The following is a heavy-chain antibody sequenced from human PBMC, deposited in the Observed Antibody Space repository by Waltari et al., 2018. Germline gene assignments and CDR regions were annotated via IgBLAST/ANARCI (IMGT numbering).Heavy chain of an antibody. CDR3: ARPYASGWYINFDY. V-gene: IGHV3-7*01. D-gene: IGHD6-19*01. Sequence: EVQLVESGGGLVQPGGSLRLSCAASGFTFSSYWMSWVRQAPGKWLVWVANIKQDGSENYYVDSVKGRFTFSRDNAKNSLYLQMNSLRAEDTAVYYCARPYASGWYINFDYWGQGTLVTVSS. CDR1: GFTFSSYW. CDR2: IKQDGSEN. J-gene: IGHJ4*02.